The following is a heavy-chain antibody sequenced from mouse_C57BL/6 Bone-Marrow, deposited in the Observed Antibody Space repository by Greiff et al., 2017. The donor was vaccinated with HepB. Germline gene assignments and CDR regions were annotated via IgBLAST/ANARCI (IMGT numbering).Heavy chain of an antibody. CDR3: ARSGLRLRDYAMDY. J-gene: IGHJ4*01. D-gene: IGHD3-2*02. Sequence: QVQLQQPGAELVKPGASVKMSCKASGYTFTSYWITWVKQRPGQGLEWIGDIYPGSGSTNYNEKFKSKATLTVDTSSSTAYMQLSSLTSEDSAVYYCARSGLRLRDYAMDYWGQGTSVTVSS. CDR2: IYPGSGST. CDR1: GYTFTSYW. V-gene: IGHV1-55*01.